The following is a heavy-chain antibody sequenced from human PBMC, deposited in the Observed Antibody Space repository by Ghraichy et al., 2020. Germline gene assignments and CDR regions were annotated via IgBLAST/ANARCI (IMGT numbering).Heavy chain of an antibody. CDR3: ARQGRNYYGSGSSPQTWDYYYYGMDV. CDR1: GGSISSSSYY. Sequence: SQTLSLTCTVSGGSISSSSYYWGWIRQPPGKGLEWIGSIYYSGSTYYNPSLKSRVTISVDTSKNQFSLKLSSVTAADTAVYYCARQGRNYYGSGSSPQTWDYYYYGMDVWGQGTTVTVSS. D-gene: IGHD3-10*01. CDR2: IYYSGST. V-gene: IGHV4-39*01. J-gene: IGHJ6*02.